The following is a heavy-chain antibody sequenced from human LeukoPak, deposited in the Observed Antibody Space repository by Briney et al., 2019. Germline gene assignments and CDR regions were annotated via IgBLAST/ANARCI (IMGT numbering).Heavy chain of an antibody. J-gene: IGHJ4*02. CDR3: VRLGSTSPGNWYKLFDQ. D-gene: IGHD2-2*01. CDR1: GFTFSNAW. CDR2: IKSKTDGGTT. Sequence: GGSLRLSCAASGFTFSNAWMSWVRQAPGKGLEWVGRIKSKTDGGTTDYAAPVKGRFTISRDDSKNTLYLQMNSLKTEDTALYYCVRLGSTSPGNWYKLFDQWGQGTLVTVSS. V-gene: IGHV3-15*01.